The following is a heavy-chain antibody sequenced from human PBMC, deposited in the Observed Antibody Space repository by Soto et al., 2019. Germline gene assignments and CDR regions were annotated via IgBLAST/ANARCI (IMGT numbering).Heavy chain of an antibody. CDR2: MNPNSGNT. CDR3: AREGLEYSSATWFDL. Sequence: QVQLVQSGAEVKKPGASVKVSCKASGYTFTHYDINWVRQAPGQGLEWMGWMNPNSGNTGYAQKFQGRVTMTRDTSISTVFLELSSLRSEDTAVYYCAREGLEYSSATWFDLWGQGTLVTVSS. V-gene: IGHV1-8*01. J-gene: IGHJ5*02. D-gene: IGHD6-6*01. CDR1: GYTFTHYD.